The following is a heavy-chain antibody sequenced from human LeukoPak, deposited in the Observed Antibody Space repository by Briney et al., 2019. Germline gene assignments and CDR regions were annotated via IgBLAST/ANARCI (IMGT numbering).Heavy chain of an antibody. Sequence: SETLSLTCTVSGGSISSYYWSWIRQPAGKGLEWIGRIYTSGSTNYNPSLKSRVTISVDTSKNQFSLKLSSVTAADTAVYYCARDALPYYYDNSAYYWGYWGQGTLVTVSS. CDR1: GGSISSYY. J-gene: IGHJ4*02. V-gene: IGHV4-4*07. D-gene: IGHD3-22*01. CDR2: IYTSGST. CDR3: ARDALPYYYDNSAYYWGY.